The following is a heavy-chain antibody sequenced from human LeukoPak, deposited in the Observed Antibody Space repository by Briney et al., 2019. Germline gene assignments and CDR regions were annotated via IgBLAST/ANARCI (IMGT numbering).Heavy chain of an antibody. CDR1: GYTFTGSC. Sequence: ASEKVSCKASGYTFTGSCIHWGRHPPAPGLGSMVCSNRNNGATNYAQNFPGRGTMTSDTSITTVYMELRSLTYDDTAVYYCARGVYYSSRSCSGGLGYYFYFMDVWGKGTTVTVSS. CDR2: SNRNNGAT. D-gene: IGHD2-2*01. J-gene: IGHJ6*03. V-gene: IGHV1-2*02. CDR3: ARGVYYSSRSCSGGLGYYFYFMDV.